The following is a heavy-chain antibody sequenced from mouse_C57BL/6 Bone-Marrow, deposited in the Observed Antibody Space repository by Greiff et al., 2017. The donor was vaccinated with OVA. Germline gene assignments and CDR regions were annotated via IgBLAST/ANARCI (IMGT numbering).Heavy chain of an antibody. CDR3: ARVGYDGPAY. V-gene: IGHV1-85*01. CDR1: GYTFTSYD. D-gene: IGHD2-2*01. Sequence: QVQLQQSGPELVKPGASVKLSCKASGYTFTSYDITWVKQSPGQGLAWIGWIYPRDGSTRYNEKLKGKATLTVDTSASTAYMELHSLTSEDSAVYFCARVGYDGPAYWGQGTLVTVSA. J-gene: IGHJ3*01. CDR2: IYPRDGST.